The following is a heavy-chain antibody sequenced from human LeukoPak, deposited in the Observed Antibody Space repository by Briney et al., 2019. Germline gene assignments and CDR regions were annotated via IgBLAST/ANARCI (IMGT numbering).Heavy chain of an antibody. CDR1: RYTFTGYY. Sequence: ASVKVSCEAFRYTFTGYYIHWVRQAPGQGGERMGWINPNSGGTNYAQKFQGRVTMTRDTSISTAYMELSRLRSDDTAVYYSARVPANTATTNFDPWGQGNLVTVSS. CDR2: INPNSGGT. V-gene: IGHV1-2*02. J-gene: IGHJ5*02. CDR3: ARVPANTATTNFDP. D-gene: IGHD4-17*01.